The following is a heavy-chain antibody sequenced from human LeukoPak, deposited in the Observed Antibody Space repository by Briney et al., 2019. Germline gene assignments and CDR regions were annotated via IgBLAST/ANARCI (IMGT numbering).Heavy chain of an antibody. J-gene: IGHJ4*02. Sequence: GGTLRLSCAASGFTFNTYSMTWVRQAPGKGLEWVSSISGSGGTTYSADSVKGRFTISRDNSKNTVHLQMNSLKTEDTAVYYCTIFGYYYDSSALGYFDYWGQGTLVTVSS. CDR2: ISGSGGTT. V-gene: IGHV3-23*01. D-gene: IGHD3-22*01. CDR1: GFTFNTYS. CDR3: TIFGYYYDSSALGYFDY.